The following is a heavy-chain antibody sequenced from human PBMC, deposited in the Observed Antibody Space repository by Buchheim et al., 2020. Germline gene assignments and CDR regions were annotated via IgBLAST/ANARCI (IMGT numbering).Heavy chain of an antibody. V-gene: IGHV4-59*01. CDR3: ARGADYCDY. J-gene: IGHJ4*02. Sequence: QVQLQESGPGLVKPSETLSLTCTVSGGSTSSYYWSWIRQPPGKGLEWIGYIYYSGSTNYNPSLKSRVTISVDTSKNQFYLKLSSVTAADTAVYYCARGADYCDYWGQGTL. CDR2: IYYSGST. CDR1: GGSTSSYY.